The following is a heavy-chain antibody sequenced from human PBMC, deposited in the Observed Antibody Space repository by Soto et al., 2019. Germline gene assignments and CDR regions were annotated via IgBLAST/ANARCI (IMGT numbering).Heavy chain of an antibody. J-gene: IGHJ4*02. Sequence: GGSLRLSCAASGFTISSYWMSWVRQAPGKGLEWVCNINQDGSEKYYVYSVKVRFTISIHNAKNSLYLQMNSLRAEDTAVDYCVSEVAYYDYVWGSYGHSQYFHXWGQGTLVTVSX. CDR1: GFTISSYW. V-gene: IGHV3-7*03. D-gene: IGHD3-16*01. CDR3: VSEVAYYDYVWGSYGHSQYFHX. CDR2: INQDGSEK.